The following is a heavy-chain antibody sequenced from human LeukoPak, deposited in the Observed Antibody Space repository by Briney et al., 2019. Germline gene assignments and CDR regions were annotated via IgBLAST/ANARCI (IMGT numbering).Heavy chain of an antibody. CDR1: GGTFSSYA. CDR2: IIPIFGTA. V-gene: IGHV1-69*05. J-gene: IGHJ4*02. D-gene: IGHD3-22*01. Sequence: ASVKVSCKASGGTFSSYAISWVRQAPGQGLEWMGRIIPIFGTANYAQKFQGRVTITTDESTSTAYMELRSLRSDDTAVYYCARTGYDSSGYYRADVDYWGQGTLVTVSS. CDR3: ARTGYDSSGYYRADVDY.